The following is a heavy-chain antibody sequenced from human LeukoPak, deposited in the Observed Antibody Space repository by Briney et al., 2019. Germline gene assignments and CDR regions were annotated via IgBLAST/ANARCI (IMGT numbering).Heavy chain of an antibody. V-gene: IGHV1-69*05. CDR1: GGTFSSYA. CDR2: IIPIFSTA. D-gene: IGHD3-10*01. Sequence: GASVKVSCKASGGTFSSYAISWVRQAPGQGLEWMGGIIPIFSTANYAQKFQGRVTITRDTSASTAYMELSSLRSEDTAVYYCAVPFGSLSAFDYWGQGTLVTVSS. CDR3: AVPFGSLSAFDY. J-gene: IGHJ4*02.